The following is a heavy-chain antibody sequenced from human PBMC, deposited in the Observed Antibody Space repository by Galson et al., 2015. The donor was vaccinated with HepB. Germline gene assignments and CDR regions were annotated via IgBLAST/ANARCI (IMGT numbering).Heavy chain of an antibody. CDR3: ARGPLAAAGMGAYYYGMDV. Sequence: QSGAEVKKPGASVKVSCKASGYTFTGYYMHWVRQAPGQGLEWMGWINPNSGGTNYAQKFQGRVTMTRDTSISTAYMELSRLRSDDTAVYYCARGPLAAAGMGAYYYGMDVWGQGTTVTVSS. V-gene: IGHV1-2*02. D-gene: IGHD6-13*01. CDR1: GYTFTGYY. CDR2: INPNSGGT. J-gene: IGHJ6*02.